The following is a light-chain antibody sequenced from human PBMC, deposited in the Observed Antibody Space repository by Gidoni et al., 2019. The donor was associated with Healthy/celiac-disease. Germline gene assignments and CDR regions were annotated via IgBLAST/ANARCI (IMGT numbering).Light chain of an antibody. V-gene: IGKV3-11*01. CDR3: QQRSNWPPYT. CDR1: QRVSSY. CDR2: DAS. J-gene: IGKJ2*01. Sequence: DIVLTQSPATLSLSPGERATLSGRASQRVSSYLAWYQQKPGQAPRLLIDDASNRATGIPARFSGSGSGTDFTLTISSLEPEDFAVYYCQQRSNWPPYTFGQGTKLEIK.